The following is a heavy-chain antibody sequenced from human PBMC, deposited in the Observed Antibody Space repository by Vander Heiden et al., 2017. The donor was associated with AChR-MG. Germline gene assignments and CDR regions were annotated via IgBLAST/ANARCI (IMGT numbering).Heavy chain of an antibody. V-gene: IGHV3-23*01. Sequence: EEQLLESGGGLVQPGGSLRLSCAASGFRFSTYAMSWVRQAAGGGLEWVSSVSGTGGSTTYAESVKGRFTISRDNSKNTVYLQMNSLRAEDTAVYFCVKDRGNRENYCDSWGQGTLVTVSS. J-gene: IGHJ4*02. CDR2: VSGTGGST. CDR3: VKDRGNRENYCDS. D-gene: IGHD5-12*01. CDR1: GFRFSTYA.